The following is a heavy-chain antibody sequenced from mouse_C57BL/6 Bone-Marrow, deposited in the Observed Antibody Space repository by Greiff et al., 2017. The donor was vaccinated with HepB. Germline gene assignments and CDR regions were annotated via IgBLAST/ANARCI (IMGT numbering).Heavy chain of an antibody. CDR2: IYPRDGST. J-gene: IGHJ3*01. CDR3: ARRMGGLLRGRFAY. V-gene: IGHV1-85*01. Sequence: QVQLQQSGPELVKPGASVKLSCKASGYTFTSYDINWVKQRPGQGLEWIGWIYPRDGSTKYHEKFKGKATLTVDTSSSTAYMELHSLTSEDSAVYFCARRMGGLLRGRFAYWGQGTLVTVSA. CDR1: GYTFTSYD. D-gene: IGHD1-1*01.